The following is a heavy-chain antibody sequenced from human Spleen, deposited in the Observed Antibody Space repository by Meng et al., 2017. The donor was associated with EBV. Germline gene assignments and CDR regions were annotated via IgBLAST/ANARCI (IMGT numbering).Heavy chain of an antibody. Sequence: EVQLVESGGTVVQLGGSLRLSCAASGFTFRRYWMHWVRQAPGKGLVWVARTNEDGRITDYADAVKGRFTISRDNTKNILYLQMNSLRSEDTAIYFCSRDLAGADDVWGQGDLVTVSS. CDR3: SRDLAGADDV. V-gene: IGHV3-74*01. CDR1: GFTFRRYW. CDR2: TNEDGRIT. D-gene: IGHD5-24*01. J-gene: IGHJ4*02.